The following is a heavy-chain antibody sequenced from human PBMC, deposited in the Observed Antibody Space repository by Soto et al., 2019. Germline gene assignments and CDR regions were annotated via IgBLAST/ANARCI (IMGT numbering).Heavy chain of an antibody. CDR2: IIPIFGTA. CDR1: GYSFTTYG. J-gene: IGHJ4*02. V-gene: IGHV1-69*13. D-gene: IGHD2-21*02. Sequence: GASVKVSCKPSGYSFTTYGISWVRQAPGQGLEWMGRIIPIFGTANYAQKFQGRVTITADESTSTAYMELSSLRSEDTAVYYCASERTCGGDCFVNYWGQGTLVTVSS. CDR3: ASERTCGGDCFVNY.